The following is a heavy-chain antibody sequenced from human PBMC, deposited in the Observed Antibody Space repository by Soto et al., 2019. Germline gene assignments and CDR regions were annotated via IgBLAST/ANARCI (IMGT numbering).Heavy chain of an antibody. V-gene: IGHV3-23*01. Sequence: LRLSCAASGFTFSSYAMSWVRQAPGKGLEWVSAISGSGGSTYYADSVKGRFTISRDNSKNTLYLQMNSLRAEDTAVYYCAKGIGTDYGDYLGWFDPWGQGTLVTAPQ. CDR2: ISGSGGST. CDR3: AKGIGTDYGDYLGWFDP. CDR1: GFTFSSYA. J-gene: IGHJ5*02. D-gene: IGHD4-17*01.